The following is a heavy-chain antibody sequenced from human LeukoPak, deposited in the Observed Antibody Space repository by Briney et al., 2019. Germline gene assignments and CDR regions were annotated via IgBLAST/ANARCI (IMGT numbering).Heavy chain of an antibody. CDR1: GSTFSSYG. J-gene: IGHJ6*03. Sequence: PGGSLRLSCAASGSTFSSYGMHWVRQAPGKGLEWVAFIRYDGSNKYYADSVKGRFTISRDNSKNTLYLQMNSLRAEDTAVYYCAKSAYYYDSSGYYYYYYYMDVWGKGTTVTVSS. D-gene: IGHD3-22*01. CDR3: AKSAYYYDSSGYYYYYYYMDV. CDR2: IRYDGSNK. V-gene: IGHV3-30*02.